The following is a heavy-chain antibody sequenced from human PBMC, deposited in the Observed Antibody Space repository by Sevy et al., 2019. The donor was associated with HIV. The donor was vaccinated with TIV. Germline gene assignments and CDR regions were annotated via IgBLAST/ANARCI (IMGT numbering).Heavy chain of an antibody. CDR3: ARDGYYSDSSGYYHYYFDY. CDR2: IYYSGST. Sequence: SETLSLTYTVSGGSISSYYWSWIRQPPGKGLEWIGYIYYSGSTKYNPSLKSRVSISVDTTKNQFSLKLNSVTAADTAVYYCARDGYYSDSSGYYHYYFDYWGQGTLVTVSS. CDR1: GGSISSYY. V-gene: IGHV4-59*01. J-gene: IGHJ4*02. D-gene: IGHD3-22*01.